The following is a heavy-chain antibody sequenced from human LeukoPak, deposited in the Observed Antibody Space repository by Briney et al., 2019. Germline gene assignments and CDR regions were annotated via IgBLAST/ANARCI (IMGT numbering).Heavy chain of an antibody. V-gene: IGHV3-7*03. D-gene: IGHD3-16*01. CDR1: GITFSRFW. CDR2: INEDGSEK. Sequence: GGSLRLSCAASGITFSRFWMSWVRQAPGKGLQWVANINEDGSEKHYVDSVKGRFTISRDNAENSLYLQMNSLRAEDTAVYYCASGGHLDWWGQGALVTAAS. CDR3: ASGGHLDW. J-gene: IGHJ4*02.